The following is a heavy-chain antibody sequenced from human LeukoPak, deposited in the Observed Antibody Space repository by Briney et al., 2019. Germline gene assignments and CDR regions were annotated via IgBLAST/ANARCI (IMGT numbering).Heavy chain of an antibody. CDR3: ARAYDSSGYYYYYMDV. J-gene: IGHJ6*03. CDR2: IYYSGST. Sequence: SETLSLTCTVSGGSISSSSYYWGWIRQPPGKGLEWIGSIYYSGSTYYNPSLKSRVTISVDTSENQFSLKLSSVTAADTAVYYCARAYDSSGYYYYYMDVWGKGTTVTVSS. V-gene: IGHV4-39*07. CDR1: GGSISSSSYY. D-gene: IGHD3-22*01.